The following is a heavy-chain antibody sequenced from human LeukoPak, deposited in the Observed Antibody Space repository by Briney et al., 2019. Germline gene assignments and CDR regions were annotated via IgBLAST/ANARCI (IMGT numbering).Heavy chain of an antibody. CDR1: AYTLTELS. CDR3: ATVPYSSSLSVKNNWFDP. J-gene: IGHJ5*02. V-gene: IGHV1-24*01. CDR2: FDPADGET. D-gene: IGHD6-13*01. Sequence: ASVKVSCKVSAYTLTELSMHWVRQAPGKGLEWMGGFDPADGETIYAQKFQGSVTMTEDTSTDTAYMELSSLRSEDTAVYYCATVPYSSSLSVKNNWFDPWGQGTLVTVSS.